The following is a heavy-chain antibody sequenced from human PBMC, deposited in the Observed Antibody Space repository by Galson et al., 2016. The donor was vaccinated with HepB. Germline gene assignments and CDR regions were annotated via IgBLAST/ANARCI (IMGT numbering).Heavy chain of an antibody. CDR1: GYSFTSYF. J-gene: IGHJ6*02. CDR2: IDPSSGST. CDR3: ASEVGGSGSYYNDDYDDAMDV. D-gene: IGHD3-10*01. Sequence: SVKVSCKASGYSFTSYFMHWVRQAPGQGLEWMGVIDPSSGSTSYAQKFQGRVTMTRDTSTRTVYMELSSLRSEDTAVYYCASEVGGSGSYYNDDYDDAMDVWGQGTTVTVSS. V-gene: IGHV1-46*01.